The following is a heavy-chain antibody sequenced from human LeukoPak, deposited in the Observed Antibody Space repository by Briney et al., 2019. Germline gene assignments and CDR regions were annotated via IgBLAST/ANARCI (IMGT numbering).Heavy chain of an antibody. V-gene: IGHV1-18*01. CDR2: ISAYNGDT. CDR3: ARGGPAPHRIALIVVASSTDAFDI. Sequence: ASVKVSCKASGYTFTSYGISWVRQAPGQGLEWMGWISAYNGDTNYAQKLQGRVTMTTDTSTSTAYMELRSLRSDDTAVYYCARGGPAPHRIALIVVASSTDAFDIWGQGTMVTVSS. CDR1: GYTFTSYG. J-gene: IGHJ3*02. D-gene: IGHD3-22*01.